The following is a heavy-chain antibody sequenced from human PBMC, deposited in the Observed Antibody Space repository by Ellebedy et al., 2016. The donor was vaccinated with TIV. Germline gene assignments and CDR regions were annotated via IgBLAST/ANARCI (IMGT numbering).Heavy chain of an antibody. D-gene: IGHD3-16*02. J-gene: IGHJ4*02. CDR2: IKSKTDGGTT. Sequence: GESLKISCAASGFTFSNAWMNWVRQAPGKGLEWVGRIKSKTDGGTTDYAAPVKGRFTISRDDSKNTLYLQMNSLKTEDTAVYYCTTELSFGTGDYWGQGTLVTVSS. CDR1: GFTFSNAW. V-gene: IGHV3-15*07. CDR3: TTELSFGTGDY.